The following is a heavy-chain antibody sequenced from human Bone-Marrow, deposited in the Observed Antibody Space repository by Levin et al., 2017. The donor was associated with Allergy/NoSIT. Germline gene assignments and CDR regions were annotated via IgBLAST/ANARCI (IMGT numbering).Heavy chain of an antibody. J-gene: IGHJ6*02. D-gene: IGHD2-15*01. CDR1: GYTFTGYY. CDR3: ATPRPVELGYCSGGSCYYYYYGMDG. V-gene: IGHV1-2*06. Sequence: ASVKVSCKASGYTFTGYYMHWVRQAPGQGLEWMGRINPNSGGTNYAQKFQGRVTMTRDTSISTAYMELSRLRSDDTAVYYCATPRPVELGYCSGGSCYYYYYGMDGWGQGTTVTVSS. CDR2: INPNSGGT.